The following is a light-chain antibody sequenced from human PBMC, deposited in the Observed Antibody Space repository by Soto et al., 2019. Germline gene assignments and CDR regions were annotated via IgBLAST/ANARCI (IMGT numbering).Light chain of an antibody. V-gene: IGLV2-14*01. CDR1: TSDVGGYNY. CDR3: SSYRSSSTYV. J-gene: IGLJ1*01. Sequence: QSALTQPASVSGSPGQSITISCTGTTSDVGGYNYVSWYQQHPGKVPKLIIYEVSNRPSGISNRFSGSKSGNTASLTISGLQAEDEADYYCSSYRSSSTYVFGTGTKLTVL. CDR2: EVS.